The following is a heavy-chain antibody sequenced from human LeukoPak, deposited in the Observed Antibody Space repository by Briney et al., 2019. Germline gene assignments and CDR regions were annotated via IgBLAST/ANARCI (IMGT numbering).Heavy chain of an antibody. J-gene: IGHJ6*02. V-gene: IGHV1-46*01. D-gene: IGHD1-26*01. CDR2: INPSGGST. CDR3: ARLALYSGTYRRIGMDV. CDR1: GYTFTSYY. Sequence: ASVKVSCKASGYTFTSYYMHWVRQAPGQGLEWMGIINPSGGSTSYAQKFQGRVTMTRDTSTSTVYMELSSLRSEDTAVYYCARLALYSGTYRRIGMDVWGQGTTVTVSS.